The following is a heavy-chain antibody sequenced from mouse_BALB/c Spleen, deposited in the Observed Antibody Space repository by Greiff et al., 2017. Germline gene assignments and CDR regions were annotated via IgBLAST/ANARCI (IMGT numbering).Heavy chain of an antibody. V-gene: IGHV5-6-4*01. D-gene: IGHD1-1*01. Sequence: EVMLLESGGGLVKPGGSLKLSCAASGFTFSSYTMSWVRQTPEKRLEWVATISSGGSYTYYPDSVKGRFTISRDNAKNTLYLQMSSLKSEDTAMYYCTRADYGTGFAYWGQGTLVTVSA. CDR1: GFTFSSYT. CDR2: ISSGGSYT. J-gene: IGHJ3*01. CDR3: TRADYGTGFAY.